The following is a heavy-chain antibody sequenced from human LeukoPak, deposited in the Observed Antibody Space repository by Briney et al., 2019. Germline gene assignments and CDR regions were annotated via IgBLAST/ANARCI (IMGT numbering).Heavy chain of an antibody. CDR1: GYSFTCFY. V-gene: IGHV1-2*02. CDR3: ARDHHRQTPISFDP. J-gene: IGHJ5*02. Sequence: ASVKVSCKASGYSFTCFYMHWVRQAPGQGLEWMGWINPNNGGTEYAHNFQGRVTMTRDTSVSTAYMELSGLRFDDTAVYYCARDHHRQTPISFDPWGQGTLVTVSS. CDR2: INPNNGGT.